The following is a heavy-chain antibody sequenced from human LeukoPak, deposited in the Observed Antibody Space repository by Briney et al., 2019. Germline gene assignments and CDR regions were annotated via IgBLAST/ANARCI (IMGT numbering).Heavy chain of an antibody. CDR3: ARTLQSYGHNYFDP. CDR2: IYPGDSDT. Sequence: GESLKISCXGFGYSFSDYWIGWVRQMAGKGLEWVGIIYPGDSDTRYSPSLQGQVTISADKSISTVYLQWSSLKASDTAMYYCARTLQSYGHNYFDPWGRGTLVTVSS. D-gene: IGHD5-18*01. V-gene: IGHV5-51*01. J-gene: IGHJ5*02. CDR1: GYSFSDYW.